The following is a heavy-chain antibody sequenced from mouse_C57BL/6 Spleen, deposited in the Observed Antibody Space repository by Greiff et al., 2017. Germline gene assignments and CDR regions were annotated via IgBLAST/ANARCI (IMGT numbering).Heavy chain of an antibody. J-gene: IGHJ4*01. CDR3: AKETLGAMDY. V-gene: IGHV5-17*01. D-gene: IGHD3-3*01. CDR2: ISSGSSTI. CDR1: GFTFSDYG. Sequence: EVQVVESGGGLVKPGGSLKLSCAASGFTFSDYGMHWVRQAPEKGLEWVAYISSGSSTIYYADTVKGRFTISRDNAKNTLFLQMTSLRSEDTAMYYCAKETLGAMDYWGQGTSVTVSS.